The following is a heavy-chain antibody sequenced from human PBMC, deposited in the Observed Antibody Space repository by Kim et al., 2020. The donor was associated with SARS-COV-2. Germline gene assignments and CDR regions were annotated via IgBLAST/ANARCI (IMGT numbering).Heavy chain of an antibody. CDR2: IYPGDSDT. CDR1: GYSFTSYW. V-gene: IGHV5-51*01. Sequence: GESLKISCKGSGYSFTSYWIVWVRQMPGKGLEWMGIIYPGDSDTRYSPSFQGQVTISADKSISTAYLQWSSLKASDTAMYYCARLSGSYYYYYGMDVWGQGTTVTVSS. J-gene: IGHJ6*02. CDR3: ARLSGSYYYYYGMDV. D-gene: IGHD5-12*01.